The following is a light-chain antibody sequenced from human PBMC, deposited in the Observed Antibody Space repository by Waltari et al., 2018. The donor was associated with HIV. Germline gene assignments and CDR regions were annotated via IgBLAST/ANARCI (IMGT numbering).Light chain of an antibody. J-gene: IGKJ1*01. CDR1: QNITSY. Sequence: DIEMTQSPSSLSASVGDRVPITCRASQNITSYLNWYQQKPGKAPKLLIYATSTLQSGVPSRFSASGYGTDFTLTISSLQPEDFATYYCQQSYSTPRTSGQGTKVEIK. CDR3: QQSYSTPRT. V-gene: IGKV1-39*01. CDR2: ATS.